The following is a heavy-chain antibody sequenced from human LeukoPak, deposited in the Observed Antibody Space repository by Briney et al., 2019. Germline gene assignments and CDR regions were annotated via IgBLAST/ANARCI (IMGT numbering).Heavy chain of an antibody. Sequence: GGSLRLSCAASGFTFSRYSMNWLRQAPGKGLEWVSSITCCGRYIYYADSVKGRFTISRDNSKNTLYLQMNSLRAEDTAVYYCARARRGSSGYYYYYYYMDVWGKGTTVTVSS. CDR2: ITCCGRYI. CDR3: ARARRGSSGYYYYYYYMDV. J-gene: IGHJ6*03. V-gene: IGHV3-21*01. D-gene: IGHD3-22*01. CDR1: GFTFSRYS.